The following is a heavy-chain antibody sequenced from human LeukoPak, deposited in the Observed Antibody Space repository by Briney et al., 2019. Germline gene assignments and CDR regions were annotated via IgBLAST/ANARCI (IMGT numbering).Heavy chain of an antibody. CDR1: GFTFSSYS. V-gene: IGHV3-21*01. CDR2: ISSSCSYI. CDR3: ARDRRLLLWFGELWD. J-gene: IGHJ3*01. D-gene: IGHD3-10*01. Sequence: PGGSLRLSCAASGFTFSSYSMNWVRQAPGKGLEWVSSISSSCSYIYYADSVKGRFTISRDNAKNSLYLQMNSLRAEDTAVYYCARDRRLLLWFGELWDWGQGTMVTVSS.